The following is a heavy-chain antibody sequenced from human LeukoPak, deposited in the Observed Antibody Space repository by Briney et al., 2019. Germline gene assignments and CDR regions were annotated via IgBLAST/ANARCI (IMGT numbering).Heavy chain of an antibody. D-gene: IGHD3-9*01. CDR3: ARRSLVRYFDWLSSHYYYYMDV. J-gene: IGHJ6*03. CDR1: GHGFTSYW. V-gene: IGHV1-8*02. Sequence: GESLKISCKGSGHGFTSYWIGWVRQMPGKGLEWMGWMNPNSGNTGYAQKFQGRVTMTRNTSISTAYMELSSLRSEDTAVYYCARRSLVRYFDWLSSHYYYYMDVWGKGTTVTISS. CDR2: MNPNSGNT.